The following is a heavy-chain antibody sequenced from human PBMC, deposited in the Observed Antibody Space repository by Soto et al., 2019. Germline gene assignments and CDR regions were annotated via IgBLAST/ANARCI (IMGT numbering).Heavy chain of an antibody. V-gene: IGHV3-23*01. D-gene: IGHD5-12*01. CDR1: GFTFSSYA. CDR2: ISGSGGST. J-gene: IGHJ3*02. Sequence: GGSLRLSCAASGFTFSSYAMSWVRQAPGKGLEWVSAISGSGGSTYYADSVKGRFTISRDNSKNTLYLQMNSLRAEDTAVYYCAKDRPLVATTFDAFDIWGQGTMVTVSS. CDR3: AKDRPLVATTFDAFDI.